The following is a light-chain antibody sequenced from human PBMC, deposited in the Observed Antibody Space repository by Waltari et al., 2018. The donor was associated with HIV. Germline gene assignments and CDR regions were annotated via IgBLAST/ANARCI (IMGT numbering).Light chain of an antibody. CDR2: EVT. V-gene: IGLV2-8*01. CDR3: SSYAGSNTFV. Sequence: QSALTQPPSASGSPGQSVTISCPGTSSHVGGYNYVSWYQQHPDKAPKLMIYEVTKRPSGVPDRFSGSKSGNTASLTISGLQAEDEADYYCSSYAGSNTFVFGTGTKVTVL. J-gene: IGLJ1*01. CDR1: SSHVGGYNY.